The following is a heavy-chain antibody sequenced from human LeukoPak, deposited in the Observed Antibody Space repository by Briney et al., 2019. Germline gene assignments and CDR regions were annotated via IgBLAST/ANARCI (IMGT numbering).Heavy chain of an antibody. Sequence: SETLSLTCTVSGGSISSSSYYWGWIRQPPGKGLEWIGSIYYSGSTYYNPSLKSRVTISVDTSKNQFSLKLGSVTAADTAVYYCARRSGVGNYFDYWGQGTLVTVSS. CDR1: GGSISSSSYY. CDR3: ARRSGVGNYFDY. CDR2: IYYSGST. V-gene: IGHV4-39*01. J-gene: IGHJ4*02. D-gene: IGHD1-26*01.